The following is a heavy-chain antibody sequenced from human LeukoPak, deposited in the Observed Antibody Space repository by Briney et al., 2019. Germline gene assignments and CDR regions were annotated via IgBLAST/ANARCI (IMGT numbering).Heavy chain of an antibody. CDR1: GYTFTSYG. Sequence: ASVKVSCEDSGYTFTSYGISWVRQALRERRGWRVCISAYNGKTNYAQKRQGRVTMTTDTSTSTAYMEVSSQRSEDTAVYYCARDREIAAAAPDAFDIWGQGTMVTVSS. J-gene: IGHJ3*02. D-gene: IGHD6-13*01. CDR3: ARDREIAAAAPDAFDI. V-gene: IGHV1-18*01. CDR2: ISAYNGKT.